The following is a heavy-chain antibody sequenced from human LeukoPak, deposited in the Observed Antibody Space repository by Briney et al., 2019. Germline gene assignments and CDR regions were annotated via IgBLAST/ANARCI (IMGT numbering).Heavy chain of an antibody. Sequence: GGSLRLSCAASGFTFSTYWLHWVRQAPGKGLVWVSRINIDGSSTYYADSVKGRFTISRDNAKNTLFLQMNSLRAEDTAVYYCAKGDGDYESYYFDYWGQGTLVTVSS. CDR1: GFTFSTYW. D-gene: IGHD4-17*01. CDR2: INIDGSST. J-gene: IGHJ4*02. CDR3: AKGDGDYESYYFDY. V-gene: IGHV3-74*01.